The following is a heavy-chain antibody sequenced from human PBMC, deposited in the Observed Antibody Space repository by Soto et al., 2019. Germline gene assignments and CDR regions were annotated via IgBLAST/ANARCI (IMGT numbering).Heavy chain of an antibody. CDR1: GGSISSYY. CDR3: ARFGRLGDNIRVFDP. V-gene: IGHV4-4*07. CDR2: IYTSGST. J-gene: IGHJ5*02. Sequence: SETLSLTCTVSGGSISSYYWSWIRQPAGKGLEWIGRIYTSGSTNYNPSLKSRVTMSVDTSKNQFSLKLSSVTAADTAVYYCARFGRLGDNIRVFDPWGQGTLVTVSS. D-gene: IGHD3-10*01.